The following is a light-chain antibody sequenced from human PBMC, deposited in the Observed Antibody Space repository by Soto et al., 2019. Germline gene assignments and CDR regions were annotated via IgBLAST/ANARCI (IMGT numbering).Light chain of an antibody. V-gene: IGKV3D-15*01. J-gene: IGKJ1*01. CDR3: QQYNNWPPTWT. CDR1: ESISSN. Sequence: EIVMTQSPATLSVSPGERATLSCRASESISSNLAWYQQKPGQAPRLLIYDTSNRATGIPARFSGSRSGTEFTLTISSLQSEDFAVYYCQQYNNWPPTWTFGQGTKVDIK. CDR2: DTS.